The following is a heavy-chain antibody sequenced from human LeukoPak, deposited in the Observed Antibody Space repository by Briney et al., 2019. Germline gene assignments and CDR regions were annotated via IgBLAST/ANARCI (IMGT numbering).Heavy chain of an antibody. CDR1: GFTFSVYW. J-gene: IGHJ5*02. D-gene: IGHD3-10*01. CDR3: ARGGSWFAP. V-gene: IGHV3-7*01. Sequence: PGGSLRLSCVASGFTFSVYWMSWVRQAPGKGLEWVANIKEDVSEKYYVDSVKGRFTISRDNAKNSLYLQMSGLRAEDTAVYYCARGGSWFAPWGQGTLVTVSS. CDR2: IKEDVSEK.